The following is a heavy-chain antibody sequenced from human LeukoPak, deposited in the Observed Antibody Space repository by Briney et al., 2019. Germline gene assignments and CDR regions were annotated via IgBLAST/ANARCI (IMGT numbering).Heavy chain of an antibody. D-gene: IGHD6-19*01. Sequence: GGSLRLSCAASGFTFSSYGMHWVRQAPGKGLEWVAVISYDGSNKYYADSVKGRFTISRDNSKSTLYLQMNSLRAEDTAVYYCARAGSGWYLNDAFDIWGQGTMVTASS. CDR3: ARAGSGWYLNDAFDI. CDR2: ISYDGSNK. J-gene: IGHJ3*02. V-gene: IGHV3-30*03. CDR1: GFTFSSYG.